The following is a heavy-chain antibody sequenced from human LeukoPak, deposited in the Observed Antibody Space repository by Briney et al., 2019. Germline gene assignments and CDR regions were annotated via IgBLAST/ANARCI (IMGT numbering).Heavy chain of an antibody. CDR1: GGTFSRYA. J-gene: IGHJ4*02. Sequence: SVKVSCKASGGTFSRYAISWVRQAPGQGLEWMGRIIPIFGIANYAQKFQGRVTITADKSTSTAYMELSSLRSEDTAVYYCARERGSGSYEGLDYWGQGTLVTVSS. CDR3: ARERGSGSYEGLDY. CDR2: IIPIFGIA. V-gene: IGHV1-69*04. D-gene: IGHD1-26*01.